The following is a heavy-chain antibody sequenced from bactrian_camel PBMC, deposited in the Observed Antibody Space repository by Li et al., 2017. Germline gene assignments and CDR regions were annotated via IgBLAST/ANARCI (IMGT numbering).Heavy chain of an antibody. V-gene: IGHV3S1*01. CDR3: SKGANWRSPNAA. CDR1: GFTFSSVW. Sequence: HVQLVESGGGSVQPGGSLRLSCAASGFTFSSVWMYWVRQAPGKEREGVAYIDSDGRISYTESVRGRFTVSRDNAKSTLYLQMNSLKSEDTAMYFCSKGANWRSPNAARGHGTQVT. J-gene: IGHJ4*01. CDR2: IDSDGRIS. D-gene: IGHD8*01.